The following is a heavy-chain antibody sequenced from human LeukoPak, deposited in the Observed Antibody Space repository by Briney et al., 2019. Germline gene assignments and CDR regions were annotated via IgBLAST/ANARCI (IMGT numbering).Heavy chain of an antibody. CDR3: AREVGSPAVRSAFDL. Sequence: GGSLRLSCAASGFTFSTYWMSWVRQAPGKGLEWVANIKPDGSQEHYVDSVTGRFTISKDNAKNSLYLQLNSLRDEDTAVYYCAREVGSPAVRSAFDLWGQGTMVTVSS. J-gene: IGHJ3*01. CDR2: IKPDGSQE. CDR1: GFTFSTYW. D-gene: IGHD2-15*01. V-gene: IGHV3-7*01.